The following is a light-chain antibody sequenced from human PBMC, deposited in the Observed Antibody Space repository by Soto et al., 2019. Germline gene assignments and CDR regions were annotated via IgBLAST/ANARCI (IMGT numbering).Light chain of an antibody. CDR3: QKYDWPPFT. J-gene: IGKJ3*01. Sequence: DIQMTQSPSSLAASVGDRVNISCRASQGISNYLAWYQQKPGKVPKLLIYAASTLQSGVSSRFTGGGSGTDFTLTISSLQPEDVATYYCQKYDWPPFTFGPGTKVDIK. V-gene: IGKV1-27*01. CDR2: AAS. CDR1: QGISNY.